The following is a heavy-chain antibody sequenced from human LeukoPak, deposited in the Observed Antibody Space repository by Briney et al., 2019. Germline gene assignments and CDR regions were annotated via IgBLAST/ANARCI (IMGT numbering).Heavy chain of an antibody. V-gene: IGHV3-21*01. CDR3: ARVGYSSGWYSYYFDY. Sequence: GGSLRLSCAASGFTFSIYSMNWVRQAPGKGLEWVSSISSSSSYIYYADSVKGRFTISRDNAKNSLYLQMNSLRAEDTAVYYCARVGYSSGWYSYYFDYWGQGTLVTVSS. D-gene: IGHD6-19*01. CDR1: GFTFSIYS. CDR2: ISSSSSYI. J-gene: IGHJ4*02.